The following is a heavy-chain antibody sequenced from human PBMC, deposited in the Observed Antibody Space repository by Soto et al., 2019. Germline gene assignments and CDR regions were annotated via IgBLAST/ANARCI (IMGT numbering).Heavy chain of an antibody. D-gene: IGHD3-3*01. CDR1: GYTFTSYD. CDR2: MNPNSGNT. Sequence: QVPLVQSGAEVKKPGASVKVSCKASGYTFTSYDINWVRQATGQGLEWMGWMNPNSGNTGYAQKFQGRVTMTRNTSISTAYMELSSLRSEDTSVYYCARLSSIFGVVIPFDYWGQGTLVTVSS. J-gene: IGHJ4*02. V-gene: IGHV1-8*01. CDR3: ARLSSIFGVVIPFDY.